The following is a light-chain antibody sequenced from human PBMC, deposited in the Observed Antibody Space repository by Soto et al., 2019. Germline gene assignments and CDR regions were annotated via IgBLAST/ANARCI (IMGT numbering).Light chain of an antibody. CDR3: SSYTSSSTL. J-gene: IGLJ1*01. CDR2: DVS. V-gene: IGLV2-14*01. Sequence: QSALTQPASVSGSPGQSITISCTGTSSDVGGYKYVSWYQQHPGKAPKLMIYDVSNRPSGVSKRFSGSKSGNTASLTISGLQADEEADYYCSSYTSSSTLFGTGTKVTVL. CDR1: SSDVGGYKY.